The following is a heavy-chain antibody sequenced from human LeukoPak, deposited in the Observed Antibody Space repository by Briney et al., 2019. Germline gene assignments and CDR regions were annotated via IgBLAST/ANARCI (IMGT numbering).Heavy chain of an antibody. CDR1: GFAVSSNY. J-gene: IGHJ4*02. D-gene: IGHD3-22*01. V-gene: IGHV3-53*01. CDR2: IYSSGGT. Sequence: GGSLRLSCAASGFAVSSNYRSWVRQAPGKGLEWVSVIYSSGGTYYADSVRGRFTISRDNSKNTLYLQMNSLRVEDMALYYCARDSISSGSMDLWGQGTLVTVS. CDR3: ARDSISSGSMDL.